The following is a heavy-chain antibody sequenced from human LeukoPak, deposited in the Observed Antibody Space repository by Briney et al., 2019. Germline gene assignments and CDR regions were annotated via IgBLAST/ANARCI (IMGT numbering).Heavy chain of an antibody. CDR1: GGTFSSYA. V-gene: IGHV1-69*05. CDR2: IIPIFGTA. D-gene: IGHD3-22*01. Sequence: SVKVSCKASGGTFSSYAISWVRQAPGQGLEWMGRIIPIFGTANYAQKFQGRVTITTDESTSTAYMELSSLRSDDTAVYYCARALGDSSGYSDYWGQGTLVTVSS. J-gene: IGHJ4*02. CDR3: ARALGDSSGYSDY.